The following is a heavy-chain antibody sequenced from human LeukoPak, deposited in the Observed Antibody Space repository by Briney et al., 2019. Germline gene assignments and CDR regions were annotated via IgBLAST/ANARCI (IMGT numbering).Heavy chain of an antibody. CDR3: ARAYYYDRSGYYSWFGP. CDR1: GYSFTSYW. J-gene: IGHJ5*02. Sequence: PGESLKISCKGSGYSFTSYWIGRVRQMPGKGLEWMGIIYPGDSDTRYSPSFQRQVTISADKSISTAYLQWSSLKASDTAMYYCARAYYYDRSGYYSWFGPWGQGTLVTVSS. D-gene: IGHD3-22*01. V-gene: IGHV5-51*01. CDR2: IYPGDSDT.